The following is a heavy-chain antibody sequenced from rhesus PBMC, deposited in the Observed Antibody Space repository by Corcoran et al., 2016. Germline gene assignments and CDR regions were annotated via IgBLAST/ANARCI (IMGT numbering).Heavy chain of an antibody. Sequence: QVQLQESGPGLVKPSETLSLTCAVSGYSISRGYYWGWIRQRPGKGLEYIGYISGSSGSTYYNPSLKSRVTISKDTSKNQFSLELSSVTAADAAVYYCARGVLGYFEFWGQGALVTVSS. J-gene: IGHJ1*01. V-gene: IGHV4-99*02. D-gene: IGHD3-34*01. CDR2: ISGSSGST. CDR3: ARGVLGYFEF. CDR1: GYSISRGYY.